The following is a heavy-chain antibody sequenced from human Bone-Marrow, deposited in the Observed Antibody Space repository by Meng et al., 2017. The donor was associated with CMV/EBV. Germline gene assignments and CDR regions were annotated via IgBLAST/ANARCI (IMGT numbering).Heavy chain of an antibody. CDR3: ATDLDFYHYYYGMDV. V-gene: IGHV3-15*01. Sequence: GGSLRLSCAASGFNFSKTWMTWVRQAPGKGLEWVGRIKTTIAGGTTAYAAPVQGRFSISRDDSKNTLYLQMNSLKTEDTAVYFCATDLDFYHYYYGMDVWGQGTTVTVYS. D-gene: IGHD2-21*02. CDR1: GFNFSKTW. J-gene: IGHJ6*01. CDR2: IKTTIAGGTT.